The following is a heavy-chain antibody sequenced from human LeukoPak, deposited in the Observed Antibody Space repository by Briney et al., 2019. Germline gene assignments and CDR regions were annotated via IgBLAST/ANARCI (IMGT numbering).Heavy chain of an antibody. D-gene: IGHD3-22*01. Sequence: SETLSLTCTVCGRYITFSSYYWGWIRQPPGKGLEWIGTISYSGSTYYNPSLKSRVTISVDTSKHQFSLKLSSVTTADTAVDYSARPDNSAYYAYIDYWGQGTLVTVSS. CDR3: ARPDNSAYYAYIDY. J-gene: IGHJ4*02. V-gene: IGHV4-39*01. CDR1: GRYITFSSYY. CDR2: ISYSGST.